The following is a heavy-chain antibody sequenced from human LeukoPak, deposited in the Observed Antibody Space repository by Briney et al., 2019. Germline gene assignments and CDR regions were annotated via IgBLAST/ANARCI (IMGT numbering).Heavy chain of an antibody. V-gene: IGHV3-48*03. CDR1: GFTFSSYE. CDR3: ARGWDYMDV. Sequence: PGGSLRLSCAASGFTFSSYEMNWVRQAPGKGLEWVSYISSSGSTIYYADSVKGRFTISRDNAKNSPYLQMNSLRAEDTAVYYCARGWDYMDVWGKGTTVTVSS. D-gene: IGHD6-13*01. J-gene: IGHJ6*03. CDR2: ISSSGSTI.